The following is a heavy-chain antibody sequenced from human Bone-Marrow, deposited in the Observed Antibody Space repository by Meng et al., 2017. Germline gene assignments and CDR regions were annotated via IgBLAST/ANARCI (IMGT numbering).Heavy chain of an antibody. Sequence: QVQLQQWGAGLLKPSETLSLTFAVYVGSFRGYYWSWIRQPPGKGLEWIGEINHSGSTNYNPSLKSRVTISVDTSKNQFSLKLSSVTAADTAVYYCARLAYDSSGYWFDYWGQGTLVTVSS. D-gene: IGHD3-22*01. CDR3: ARLAYDSSGYWFDY. V-gene: IGHV4-34*01. J-gene: IGHJ4*02. CDR1: VGSFRGYY. CDR2: INHSGST.